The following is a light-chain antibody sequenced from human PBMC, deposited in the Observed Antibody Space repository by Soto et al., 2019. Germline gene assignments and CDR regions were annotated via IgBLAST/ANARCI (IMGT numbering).Light chain of an antibody. V-gene: IGKV3-20*01. CDR1: ESVVSNY. J-gene: IGKJ1*01. CDR2: DAS. CDR3: QQYGSIPWT. Sequence: EIVLTQSPGTVSLSPGERATLSCRATESVVSNYLAWYQLKPGQAPRLLIYDASSRATGIPDRFSGSGSGTDFTLTISRLEPEDFAVYYCQQYGSIPWTFGQGTKVDI.